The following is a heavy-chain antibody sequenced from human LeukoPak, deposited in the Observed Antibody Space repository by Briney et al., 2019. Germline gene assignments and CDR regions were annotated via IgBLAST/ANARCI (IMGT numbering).Heavy chain of an antibody. CDR2: INHSGST. V-gene: IGHV4-34*01. Sequence: PSETLSLTCAVYGGSFSGYYWSWIRQPPGKGLEWIGEINHSGSTNYNPSLKSRVTISVDTSKNQFSLKLSSVTAADTAVYYCARTGYDILTGYIFYFDYWGQGTLVTVSS. CDR1: GGSFSGYY. J-gene: IGHJ4*02. D-gene: IGHD3-9*01. CDR3: ARTGYDILTGYIFYFDY.